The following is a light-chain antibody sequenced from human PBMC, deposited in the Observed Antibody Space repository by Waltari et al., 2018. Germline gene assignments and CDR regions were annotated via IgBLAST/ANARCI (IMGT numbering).Light chain of an antibody. Sequence: QSVLTQPPSASGTPGQTVTISCSGRSSNIGSNTVNWYQQLPGTAPKPLIFSNIQVPSVGPDRMSGSKAGTSASLAISGLQSEDEGDYYCAAWDDSLNGLYVFGTGTKVTVL. V-gene: IGLV1-44*01. CDR1: SSNIGSNT. CDR3: AAWDDSLNGLYV. CDR2: SNI. J-gene: IGLJ1*01.